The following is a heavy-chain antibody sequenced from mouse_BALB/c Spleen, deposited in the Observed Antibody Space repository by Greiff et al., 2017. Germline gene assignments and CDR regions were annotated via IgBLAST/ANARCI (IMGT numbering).Heavy chain of an antibody. CDR2: ISYSGST. CDR1: GYSITSDYA. CDR3: ARDYGYPYAMDY. D-gene: IGHD2-2*01. V-gene: IGHV3-2*02. J-gene: IGHJ4*01. Sequence: EVQLVESGPGLVKPSQSLSLTCTVTGYSITSDYAWNWIRQFPGNKLEWMGYISYSGSTSYNPSLKSRISITRDTSKNQFFLQLNSVTTEDTATYYCARDYGYPYAMDYWGQGTSVTVSS.